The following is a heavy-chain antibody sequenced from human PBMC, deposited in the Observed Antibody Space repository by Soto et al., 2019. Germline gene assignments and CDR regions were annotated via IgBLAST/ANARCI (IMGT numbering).Heavy chain of an antibody. J-gene: IGHJ6*03. Sequence: QVQLVQSGAEVKKPGASVKVSCKASGYTFTGYYMHWVRQAPGQGLEWMGWINPNSGGTNYAQKFQGWVTMTRDTSISPAYMGLSRLRSDDTAVYYCARDATDPDNIVATPTYYYYYMDVWGKGTTVTVSS. D-gene: IGHD5-12*01. CDR1: GYTFTGYY. CDR2: INPNSGGT. V-gene: IGHV1-2*04. CDR3: ARDATDPDNIVATPTYYYYYMDV.